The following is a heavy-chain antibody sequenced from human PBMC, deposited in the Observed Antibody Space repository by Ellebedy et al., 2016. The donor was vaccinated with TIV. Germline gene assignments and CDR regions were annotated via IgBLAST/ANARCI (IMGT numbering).Heavy chain of an antibody. CDR1: GYTFTGYG. J-gene: IGHJ4*02. CDR3: ARQLLWFGELLDF. Sequence: AASVKVSCKASGYTFTGYGICWVRQAPGQGLEWMGWISTYNGNTNFPQQVQGRVTMTIDTSTTTAYMDLRSLRSDDTAVYYCARQLLWFGELLDFWGQGTLVTVSS. V-gene: IGHV1-18*04. CDR2: ISTYNGNT. D-gene: IGHD3-10*01.